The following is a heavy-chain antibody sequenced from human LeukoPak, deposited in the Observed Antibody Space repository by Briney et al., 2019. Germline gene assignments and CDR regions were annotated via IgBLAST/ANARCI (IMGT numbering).Heavy chain of an antibody. CDR3: ARDEPYSSGWYYFDY. J-gene: IGHJ4*02. Sequence: GASVKVSCKSSGYTFTDYGISWVRQAPGQGLEWMGWISGYNGNSKYAHKVQGRVTMTTDTSTSTTYMELRSLRSDDTAVYYCARDEPYSSGWYYFDYWGREPWSPSPQ. D-gene: IGHD6-19*01. CDR1: GYTFTDYG. V-gene: IGHV1-18*01. CDR2: ISGYNGNS.